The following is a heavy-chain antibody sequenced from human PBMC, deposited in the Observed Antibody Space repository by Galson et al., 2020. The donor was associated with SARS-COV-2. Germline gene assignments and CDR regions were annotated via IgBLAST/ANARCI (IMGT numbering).Heavy chain of an antibody. J-gene: IGHJ4*02. CDR3: ASGKRITIFGVVTLDTIFDY. CDR1: GLAFSSYS. Sequence: GGSLRLSCAASGLAFSSYSMNWVRQAPGKGLEWVSSISSSSSYIYYADSVKGRFTISRDNAKNSLYLQMNSLRAEDTAVYYCASGKRITIFGVVTLDTIFDYWGQGTLVTVSS. D-gene: IGHD3-3*01. CDR2: ISSSSSYI. V-gene: IGHV3-21*01.